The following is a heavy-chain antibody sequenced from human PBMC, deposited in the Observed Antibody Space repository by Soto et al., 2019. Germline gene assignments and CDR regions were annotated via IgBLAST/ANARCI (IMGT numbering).Heavy chain of an antibody. Sequence: PGGSLRLSCAASGFTFSSYDMHWVRQATGKGLEWVSAIGTAGDTYYPGSVKGRFTISRENAKNSLYLQMNSLRAGDTAVYYCARAAAAEYIVFFDYWGQGTLVTVSS. CDR3: ARAAAAEYIVFFDY. J-gene: IGHJ4*02. CDR2: IGTAGDT. CDR1: GFTFSSYD. V-gene: IGHV3-13*01. D-gene: IGHD6-25*01.